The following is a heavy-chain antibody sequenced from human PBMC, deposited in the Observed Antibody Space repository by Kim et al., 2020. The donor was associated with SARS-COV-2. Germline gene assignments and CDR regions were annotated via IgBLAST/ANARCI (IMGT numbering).Heavy chain of an antibody. Sequence: SETLSLTCAVYGGSFSGYYWSWIRQPPGKGLEWIGEINHSGSTNYNPSLKSRVTISVDTSKNQFSLKLSSVTAADTAVYYCARGMGYDILTGYLTYWDF. J-gene: IGHJ2*01. CDR1: GGSFSGYY. V-gene: IGHV4-34*01. CDR3: ARGMGYDILTGYLTYWDF. CDR2: INHSGST. D-gene: IGHD3-9*01.